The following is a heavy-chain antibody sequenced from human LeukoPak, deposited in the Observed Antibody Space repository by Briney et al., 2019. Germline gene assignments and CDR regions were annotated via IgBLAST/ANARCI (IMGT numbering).Heavy chain of an antibody. CDR3: ARDLSGY. J-gene: IGHJ4*02. CDR1: GYTFTSFA. D-gene: IGHD1-26*01. Sequence: ASVKVSCKASGYTFTSFAIHWVRQAPGQRLEWMGWINGGDGDTKYLQNFQGRVTITRDTSASTAYMELSSLRSEVTAVYYCARDLSGYWGQGTLVTVSS. CDR2: INGGDGDT. V-gene: IGHV1-3*01.